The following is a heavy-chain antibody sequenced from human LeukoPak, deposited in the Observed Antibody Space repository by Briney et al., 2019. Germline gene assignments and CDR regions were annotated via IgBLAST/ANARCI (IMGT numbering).Heavy chain of an antibody. CDR1: RFTFSSYS. V-gene: IGHV3-23*01. CDR3: AKGPPNYYYYMDV. CDR2: IRGSGVGT. Sequence: GGSLRLSCAASRFTFSSYSMTWVRQAPGKGLEWFLAIRGSGVGTYYADSVKGRFTISRDNSKNTLYLQMNSLRAEDTAVYYCAKGPPNYYYYMDVWGKGTTVTVSS. J-gene: IGHJ6*03.